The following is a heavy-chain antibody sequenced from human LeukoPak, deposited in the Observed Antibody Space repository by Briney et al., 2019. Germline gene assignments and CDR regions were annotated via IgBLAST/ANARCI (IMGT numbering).Heavy chain of an antibody. J-gene: IGHJ3*02. CDR1: GGSISSYY. D-gene: IGHD6-19*01. Sequence: SETLSLTCTVSGGSISSYYWSWIRQPPRKGLEWIGEINHSGSTNYNPSLKSRVTVSVDTSKNQFSLKLSSVTAADTAVYYCARLSSSGWYASPHDAFDIWGQGTMVTVSS. CDR2: INHSGST. CDR3: ARLSSSGWYASPHDAFDI. V-gene: IGHV4-34*01.